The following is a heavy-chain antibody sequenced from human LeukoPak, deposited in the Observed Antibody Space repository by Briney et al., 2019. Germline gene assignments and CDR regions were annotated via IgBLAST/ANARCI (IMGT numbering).Heavy chain of an antibody. CDR2: IYYSGST. V-gene: IGHV4-31*03. CDR3: ARFSTSTYYYDSGGYPDSSFDY. D-gene: IGHD3-22*01. Sequence: SETLSLTCTVSGGSISSGDYYWSWIRQHPGKGLEWIGYIYYSGSTYYNPSLKSRVTISVDTSKNQFSLKLSSVTAADTAVYYCARFSTSTYYYDSGGYPDSSFDYWGQGTLVTVSS. J-gene: IGHJ4*02. CDR1: GGSISSGDYY.